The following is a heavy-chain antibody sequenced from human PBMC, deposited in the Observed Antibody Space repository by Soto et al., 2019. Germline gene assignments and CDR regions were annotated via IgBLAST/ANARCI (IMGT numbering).Heavy chain of an antibody. CDR1: GGSISSHY. D-gene: IGHD1-26*01. J-gene: IGHJ2*01. CDR3: ARPRGTTPAVWYFDL. V-gene: IGHV4-59*08. CDR2: VYHSGKT. Sequence: QVQLQESGPVLVKPSETLSLTCTVSGGSISSHYWSWIRQPPGKGLEWIGYVYHSGKTDSNPSLKSRVTISMDTSKNQISLSLTSVTAADTAVHYCARPRGTTPAVWYFDLWGRGTLVTVSS.